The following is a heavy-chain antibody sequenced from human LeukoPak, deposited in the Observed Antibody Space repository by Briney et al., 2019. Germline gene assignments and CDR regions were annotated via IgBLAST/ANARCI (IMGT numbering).Heavy chain of an antibody. CDR1: GGSISSSSYY. V-gene: IGHV3-11*01. CDR2: ISSSGTTI. J-gene: IGHJ6*03. Sequence: LSLTCTVSGGSISSSSYYWGWIRQAPGKGLEWVSYISSSGTTIYYADSVKGRFTISRDNSYNTMSLQTNSLRDEDAGVYYCAKGLRTGVGPYKGYHYYMDVWGKGATVTVSS. CDR3: AKGLRTGVGPYKGYHYYMDV. D-gene: IGHD3-10*01.